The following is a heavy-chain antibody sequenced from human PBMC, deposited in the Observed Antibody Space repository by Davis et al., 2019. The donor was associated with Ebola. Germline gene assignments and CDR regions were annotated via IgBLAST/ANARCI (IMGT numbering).Heavy chain of an antibody. V-gene: IGHV3-30*02. Sequence: GESLKISCAASGFTFSSYGMHWVRQAPGKGLEWVAFIRYDGSNKYYADSVKGRFTISRDNSKNTLYLQMGSLRAEDMAVYYCARGKGYSYGYGDYWGQGTLVTVSS. CDR1: GFTFSSYG. D-gene: IGHD5-18*01. CDR2: IRYDGSNK. J-gene: IGHJ4*02. CDR3: ARGKGYSYGYGDY.